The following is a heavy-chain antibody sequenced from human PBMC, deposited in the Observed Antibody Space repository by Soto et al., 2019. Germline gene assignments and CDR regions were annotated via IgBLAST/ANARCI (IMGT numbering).Heavy chain of an antibody. D-gene: IGHD4-17*01. Sequence: ASVKVSCKAAADTFTSYCISWVRQAPGQGLEWMGWISAYNGNTSYAQKLQGRVTMTTDTSTSTAYMELRSLRSGDTAVYYCARTTTVTAKYNWFDPWGQGTLVTVSS. J-gene: IGHJ5*02. CDR2: ISAYNGNT. V-gene: IGHV1-18*04. CDR1: ADTFTSYC. CDR3: ARTTTVTAKYNWFDP.